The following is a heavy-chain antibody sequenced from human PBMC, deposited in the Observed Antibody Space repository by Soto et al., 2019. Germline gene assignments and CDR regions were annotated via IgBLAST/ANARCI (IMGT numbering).Heavy chain of an antibody. Sequence: HLVASGGGLVQPGGSLRLSCAASGFTFNDHYMDWVRQAPGKGLEWVARSKNRGQGFTIEYAASLKGRFTISRDDSAYSLYLQMNSLETDDTAVYYCTVWIEGACYWGRGILVTVSS. D-gene: IGHD3-16*01. CDR1: GFTFNDHY. CDR3: TVWIEGACY. CDR2: SKNRGQGFTI. V-gene: IGHV3-72*01. J-gene: IGHJ4*02.